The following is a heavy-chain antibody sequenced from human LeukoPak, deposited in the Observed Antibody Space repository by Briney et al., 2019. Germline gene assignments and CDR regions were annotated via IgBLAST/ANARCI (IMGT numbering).Heavy chain of an antibody. Sequence: SETLSLTCTVSGGSISSSSYYWGWIRQPQGKGLEWIGSIYYSGSTYYNPSLKSRVTISVDTSKNQFSLKLSSVTAADTAVYYCARHTGFWSFFDYWGQGTLVTVSS. V-gene: IGHV4-39*01. J-gene: IGHJ4*02. CDR2: IYYSGST. CDR1: GGSISSSSYY. D-gene: IGHD2-8*02. CDR3: ARHTGFWSFFDY.